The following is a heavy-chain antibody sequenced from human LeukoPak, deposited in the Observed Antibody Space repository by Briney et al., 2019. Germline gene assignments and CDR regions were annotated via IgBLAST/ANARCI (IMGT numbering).Heavy chain of an antibody. CDR3: ASILRTSSGYYFDY. J-gene: IGHJ4*02. CDR1: GFTVSTNY. CDR2: IYSGDTT. V-gene: IGHV3-66*01. D-gene: IGHD3-10*01. Sequence: GGSLRLSCAASGFTVSTNYMSWVRQAPGKGLEWVSVIYSGDTTFYADSVRGKFTISRDNSKKTLYLQMDSLRAEDTAVYYCASILRTSSGYYFDYWGQGTLVTVSS.